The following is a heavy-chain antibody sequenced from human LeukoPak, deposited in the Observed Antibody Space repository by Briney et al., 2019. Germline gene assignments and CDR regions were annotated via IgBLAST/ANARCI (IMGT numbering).Heavy chain of an antibody. CDR3: ARYHSTWGLNY. CDR2: IYYSGST. J-gene: IGHJ4*02. Sequence: SETLSLTCAVYGGSFNGYYWSWIRQPPGKGLEWIGSIYYSGSTYYTTSLKSRVTISIDTSNNQFSLKLTSVTAADTAVYYCARYHSTWGLNYWGQGTLVTVSS. D-gene: IGHD2-2*01. V-gene: IGHV4-34*01. CDR1: GGSFNGYY.